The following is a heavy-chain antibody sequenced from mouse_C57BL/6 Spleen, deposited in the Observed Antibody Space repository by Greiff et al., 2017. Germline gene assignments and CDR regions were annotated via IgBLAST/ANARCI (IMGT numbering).Heavy chain of an antibody. V-gene: IGHV2-2*01. Sequence: QVQLKESGPGLVQPSQILSITCTVSGFSLTSYGLHWVRQSPGKGLEWLGVIWSGGSTDYNAAFISRLSISKDNSESQVFFKMNSLQADDTAIYYCARELSTMVTNYYAMDYWGQGTSVTVSS. CDR1: GFSLTSYG. CDR2: IWSGGST. CDR3: ARELSTMVTNYYAMDY. D-gene: IGHD2-2*01. J-gene: IGHJ4*01.